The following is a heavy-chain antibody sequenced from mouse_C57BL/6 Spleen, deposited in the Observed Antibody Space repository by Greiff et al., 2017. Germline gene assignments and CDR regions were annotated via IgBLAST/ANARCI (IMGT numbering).Heavy chain of an antibody. CDR3: ARRDGDYFGY. Sequence: EVKLQESGPGLVKPSQSLSLTCSVTGYSITSGYYWNWIRQFPGNKLEWMGYISYDGSNNYNPSLKNRISITRDTSKNQFFLKLNAVTTEDTATCYCARRDGDYFGYWGKGTTLTVSS. J-gene: IGHJ2*01. D-gene: IGHD1-1*01. V-gene: IGHV3-6*01. CDR1: GYSITSGYY. CDR2: ISYDGSN.